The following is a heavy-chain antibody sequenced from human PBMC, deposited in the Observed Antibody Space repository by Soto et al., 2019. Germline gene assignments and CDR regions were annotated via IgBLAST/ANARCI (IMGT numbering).Heavy chain of an antibody. Sequence: SETLSLTCTVSGASIRSSSYSWSWIRQPPGKGLEWIGYIYHSGSTYYNPSLKSRVTISVDRSKNQFSLKLSSVTAADTAVYYCARIPSPWGQGTLVTVSS. J-gene: IGHJ5*02. V-gene: IGHV4-30-2*01. CDR3: ARIPSP. CDR2: IYHSGST. D-gene: IGHD2-21*01. CDR1: GASIRSSSYS.